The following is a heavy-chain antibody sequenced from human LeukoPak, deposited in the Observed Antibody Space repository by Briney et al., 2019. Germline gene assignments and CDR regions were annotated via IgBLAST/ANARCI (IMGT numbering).Heavy chain of an antibody. Sequence: ASVKVSCKAPGYTFTSNYIHWVRQAPGQGLEWMGMIYPRDGSTSYAQKFQGRVTVTRDTSTSTVHMELSGLRSEDTAVYYCARDQEGFDHWGQGTLVTVSS. V-gene: IGHV1-46*01. CDR2: IYPRDGST. CDR1: GYTFTSNY. J-gene: IGHJ4*02. CDR3: ARDQEGFDH.